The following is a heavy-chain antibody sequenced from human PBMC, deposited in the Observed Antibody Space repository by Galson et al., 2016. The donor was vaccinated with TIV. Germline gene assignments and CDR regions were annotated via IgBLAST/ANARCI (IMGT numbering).Heavy chain of an antibody. Sequence: QSGAEVTKPGESLKISCKASGYIYTNYLIGWVRQMPGKGLEWMGIIYPRDSDTRYSPSFQGQVTFSVDKSINTASLQWSSLKVSDTAMYYCARHDYGGIWGSDPGAIHYWGQGTLLTVSS. V-gene: IGHV5-51*01. D-gene: IGHD3-16*02. CDR2: IYPRDSDT. J-gene: IGHJ4*02. CDR3: ARHDYGGIWGSDPGAIHY. CDR1: GYIYTNYL.